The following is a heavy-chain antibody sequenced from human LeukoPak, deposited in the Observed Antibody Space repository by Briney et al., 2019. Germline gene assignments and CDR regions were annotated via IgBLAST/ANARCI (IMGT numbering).Heavy chain of an antibody. CDR3: ASGDTYYYGMDV. Sequence: SETLSLTCTVSGGSISSYYWSWIRQPPGKGLEWIGYIYYSGSTNYNPSLKSRVTISVDTSKNQFSLKLSSVTAADTAVYYCASGDTYYYGMDVWGQGTTVTVSS. CDR2: IYYSGST. CDR1: GGSISSYY. V-gene: IGHV4-59*01. D-gene: IGHD3-10*01. J-gene: IGHJ6*02.